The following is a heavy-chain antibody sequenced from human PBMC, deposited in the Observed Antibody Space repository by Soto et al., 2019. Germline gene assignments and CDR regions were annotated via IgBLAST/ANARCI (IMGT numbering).Heavy chain of an antibody. V-gene: IGHV3-23*01. J-gene: IGHJ4*02. CDR3: AKVWGSSKLSGSYTGFDY. CDR1: GFTFSSYA. CDR2: ISGSGGST. D-gene: IGHD1-26*01. Sequence: GESLKISCAASGFTFSSYAMSWVRQAPGKGLEWVSAISGSGGSTYYADSVKGRFTISRDNSKNTLYLQMNSLGAEDTAVYYCAKVWGSSKLSGSYTGFDYWGQGTLVTVSS.